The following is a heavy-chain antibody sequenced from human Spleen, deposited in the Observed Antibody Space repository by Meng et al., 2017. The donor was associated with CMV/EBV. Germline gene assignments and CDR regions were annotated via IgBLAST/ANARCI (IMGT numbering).Heavy chain of an antibody. Sequence: CTATGHGFSGHYLHWGRQAPGQGREWMGGIIPILGNANYAQKFQGRVTFTTAKSTSTAYMGLNSLGSEDTAVYVCARGGSGCYGGFDHWGQGTLVTVSS. D-gene: IGHD3-22*01. CDR3: ARGGSGCYGGFDH. J-gene: IGHJ5*02. CDR2: IIPILGNA. V-gene: IGHV1-69*10. CDR1: GHGFSGHY.